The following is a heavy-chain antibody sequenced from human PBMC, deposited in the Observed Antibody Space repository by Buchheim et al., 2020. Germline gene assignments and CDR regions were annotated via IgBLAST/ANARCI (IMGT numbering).Heavy chain of an antibody. CDR2: ISYDGSNK. Sequence: QVQLVESGGGVVQPGRSLRLSCAASGFTFSSYAMHWVRQAPGKGLEWVAVISYDGSNKYYADSVKGRFTISRDNSKNPLYLQMNSLRAEDTAVYYCARHSGSYGLWFDPWGQGTL. CDR3: ARHSGSYGLWFDP. D-gene: IGHD1-26*01. J-gene: IGHJ5*02. CDR1: GFTFSSYA. V-gene: IGHV3-30*04.